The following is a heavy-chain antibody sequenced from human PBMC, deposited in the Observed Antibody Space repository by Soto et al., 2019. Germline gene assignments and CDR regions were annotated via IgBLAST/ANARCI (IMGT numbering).Heavy chain of an antibody. CDR3: ARDWVFIVGVTRGLDY. Sequence: VQLLESGGGLVQPGGSLRLSCAASGFTFSSYGMHWVRQAPGKGLEWVAVIWYDGSNKYYADSVKGRFTISRDISKNTLYLQMNSLRAEDTAVYYCARDWVFIVGVTRGLDYWGQGTLVTVSS. CDR2: IWYDGSNK. CDR1: GFTFSSYG. V-gene: IGHV3-33*08. J-gene: IGHJ4*02. D-gene: IGHD1-26*01.